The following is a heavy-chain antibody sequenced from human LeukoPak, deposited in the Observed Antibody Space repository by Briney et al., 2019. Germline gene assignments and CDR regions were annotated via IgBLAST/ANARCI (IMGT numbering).Heavy chain of an antibody. CDR2: INQDGSEK. J-gene: IGHJ4*02. CDR1: GFTFSASW. CDR3: ARGDRGFDY. V-gene: IGHV3-7*01. Sequence: GGSLRLSCAASGFTFSASWMTWVRQAPGEGLEWVTNINQDGSEKYYVDSVKGRFTISRENARNALYLQMNSLRTEETAVYYCARGDRGFDYWGQGTLVTVSS.